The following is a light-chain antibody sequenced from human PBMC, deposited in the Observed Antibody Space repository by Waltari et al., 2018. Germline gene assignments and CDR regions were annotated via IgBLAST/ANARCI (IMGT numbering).Light chain of an antibody. CDR3: AAWDDRLRGVV. CDR2: GNN. CDR1: SSNIGSYY. J-gene: IGLJ2*01. Sequence: QSLLTQPPSASGTPGQWVTISCSGRSSNIGSYYVSWYQQLPGTAPKLLIDGNNQLPSGVPDRFSGAKSGTSGSLAISGLRSEDEADYYCAAWDDRLRGVVFGGGTKLTV. V-gene: IGLV1-47*01.